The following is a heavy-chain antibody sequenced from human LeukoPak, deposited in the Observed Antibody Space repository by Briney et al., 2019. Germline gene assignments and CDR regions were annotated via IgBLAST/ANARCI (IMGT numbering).Heavy chain of an antibody. CDR1: GGSISSYY. CDR2: IYYSGST. CDR3: AREIRYNWNNPGTFDY. Sequence: SETLSLTCTVSGGSISSYYWSWIRQPPGKGLEWIGYIYYSGSTNYNPSLKSRVTISVDTSKNQFSLKLSSVTAADTAVYYCAREIRYNWNNPGTFDYWGQGTLVTVSS. J-gene: IGHJ4*02. V-gene: IGHV4-59*01. D-gene: IGHD1/OR15-1a*01.